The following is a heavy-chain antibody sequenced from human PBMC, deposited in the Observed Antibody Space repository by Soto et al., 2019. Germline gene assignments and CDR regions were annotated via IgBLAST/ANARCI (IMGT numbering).Heavy chain of an antibody. D-gene: IGHD2-15*01. V-gene: IGHV4-34*01. CDR1: GGSFSGYY. CDR3: ARGTGYCSGGSCYHYYYGMDV. J-gene: IGHJ6*02. CDR2: INHSGST. Sequence: PSETLSLTCAVYGGSFSGYYWSWIRQPPGKXLEWIGEINHSGSTNYNPSLKSRVTISVDTSKNQFSLKLSSVTAADTAVYYCARGTGYCSGGSCYHYYYGMDVWGQGSTVTVSS.